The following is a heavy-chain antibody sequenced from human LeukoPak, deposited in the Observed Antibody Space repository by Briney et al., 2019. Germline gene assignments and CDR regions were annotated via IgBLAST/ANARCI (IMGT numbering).Heavy chain of an antibody. Sequence: GGSLRLSCAASGFTFSNAWMSWVRQAPGKGLEWVGRIKSKTDGGTTDYAAPVKGRFTISRDDSKNTLYLQMNSLKTEDTAVRYCTIHIVGSSWDLDYWGQGTLVTVSS. CDR2: IKSKTDGGTT. CDR3: TIHIVGSSWDLDY. V-gene: IGHV3-15*01. J-gene: IGHJ4*02. CDR1: GFTFSNAW. D-gene: IGHD6-13*01.